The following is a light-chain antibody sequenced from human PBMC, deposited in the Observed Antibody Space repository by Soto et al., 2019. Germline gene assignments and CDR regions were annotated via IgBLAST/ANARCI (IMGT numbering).Light chain of an antibody. CDR1: QTFSNN. J-gene: IGKJ1*01. Sequence: EIVLTQSPATLSLSPGERATLSCRASQTFSNNLAWYQQKPGQAPRLLIYDASTRATGIPARFSGSGSGREFTLTISSLEPEDFAVYYCQQRGDWPRTFGQGTKVEI. CDR2: DAS. V-gene: IGKV3-11*02. CDR3: QQRGDWPRT.